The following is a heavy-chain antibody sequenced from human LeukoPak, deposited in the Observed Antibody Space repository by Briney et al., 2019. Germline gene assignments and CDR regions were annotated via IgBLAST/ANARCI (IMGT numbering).Heavy chain of an antibody. Sequence: GGSLRLSCAASRFTVSSNYMTWVRQAPGKGLEWVSDIYSGGSTYYADSVKGRFTISRDKSKNTLYLQMNSLRAEDTAVYYGAKGDACVRYQDWGQGALFTVSS. CDR3: AKGDACVRYQD. CDR1: RFTVSSNY. J-gene: IGHJ4*02. CDR2: IYSGGST. V-gene: IGHV3-66*01. D-gene: IGHD5/OR15-5a*01.